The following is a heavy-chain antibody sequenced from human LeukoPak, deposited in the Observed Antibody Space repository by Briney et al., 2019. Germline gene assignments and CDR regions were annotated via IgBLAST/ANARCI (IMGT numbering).Heavy chain of an antibody. D-gene: IGHD3-10*01. V-gene: IGHV3-7*05. Sequence: GGSLRLSCVASGFTFSNYWMTWVRQAPGKGLEWVANIKPDGSEKHFVDSVRGRFTISRDNAKDSLCLQMNSLRAEDTAVYYCVRGSSGTVVRGVAWAWFDPWGQGTLVTVSS. J-gene: IGHJ5*02. CDR1: GFTFSNYW. CDR3: VRGSSGTVVRGVAWAWFDP. CDR2: IKPDGSEK.